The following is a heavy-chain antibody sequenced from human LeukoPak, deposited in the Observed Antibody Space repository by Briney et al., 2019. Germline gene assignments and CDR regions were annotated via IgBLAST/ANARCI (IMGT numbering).Heavy chain of an antibody. V-gene: IGHV3-7*01. D-gene: IGHD6-19*01. Sequence: GGSLRLSCAASGFTFGRHWMSWVRQAPGKGLEWVAHMNQGGSETTNVDSVKGRFTISRDDAKNLVFLQMNSLRVEDTVVYYCARDGVAGGFDYWGQGILVTVSS. J-gene: IGHJ4*02. CDR3: ARDGVAGGFDY. CDR2: MNQGGSET. CDR1: GFTFGRHW.